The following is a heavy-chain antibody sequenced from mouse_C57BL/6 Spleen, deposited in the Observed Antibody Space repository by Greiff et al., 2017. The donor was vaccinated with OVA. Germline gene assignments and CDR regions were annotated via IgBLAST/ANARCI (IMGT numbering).Heavy chain of an antibody. CDR3: ARGSDDYYYAMDY. J-gene: IGHJ4*01. CDR1: GYAFSSSW. D-gene: IGHD2-4*01. Sequence: QVQLQQSGPELVKPGASVKISCKASGYAFSSSWMNWVKQRPGKGLEWIGRIYPGDGDTNYNGKFKGKATLTADKSSSTAYMQLSSLTSEDSAVYFCARGSDDYYYAMDYWGQGTSVTVSS. V-gene: IGHV1-82*01. CDR2: IYPGDGDT.